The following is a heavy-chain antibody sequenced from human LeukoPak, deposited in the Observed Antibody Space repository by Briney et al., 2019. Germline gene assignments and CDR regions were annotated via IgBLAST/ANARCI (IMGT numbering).Heavy chain of an antibody. CDR3: AEISTGYSSEIHY. CDR1: GFTFSSYA. J-gene: IGHJ4*02. V-gene: IGHV3-23*01. CDR2: ISGSGGST. D-gene: IGHD6-25*01. Sequence: GGSLRLSCAASGFTFSSYAMSWVRQAPGKGLEWVSAISGSGGSTYYADSVKGRFTISRDNSKNTLYLQMNSLRAEDTAVYYCAEISTGYSSEIHYWGQGTLVTVSS.